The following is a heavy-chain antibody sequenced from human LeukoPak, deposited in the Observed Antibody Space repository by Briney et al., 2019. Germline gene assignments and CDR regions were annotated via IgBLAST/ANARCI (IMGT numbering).Heavy chain of an antibody. CDR3: ARDVVPKDY. CDR2: INQDGSET. D-gene: IGHD2-15*01. J-gene: IGHJ4*02. V-gene: IGHV3-7*04. CDR1: GFTFTTYW. Sequence: PGGPLRLSCAASGFTFTTYWMTWVRQAPGKGLEWVANINQDGSETYYVDSVKGRFTISRDNAKNSLYLQMNSLRAEDTAVYYCARDVVPKDYWGQGTLVTVSS.